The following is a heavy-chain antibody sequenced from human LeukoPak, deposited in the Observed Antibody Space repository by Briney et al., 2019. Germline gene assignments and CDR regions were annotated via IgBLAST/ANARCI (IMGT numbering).Heavy chain of an antibody. Sequence: PGWSLRLSCAASGFTFSSYAMHCVRQAPGKGPQWVTIISYDGSNKYYADSVKGRFTISRDNSKNTLYLQMNSLRAEDTAVYYCARDWELEGAGFDYWGQGTLDTVSS. V-gene: IGHV3-30*04. D-gene: IGHD1-7*01. CDR2: ISYDGSNK. CDR3: ARDWELEGAGFDY. J-gene: IGHJ4*02. CDR1: GFTFSSYA.